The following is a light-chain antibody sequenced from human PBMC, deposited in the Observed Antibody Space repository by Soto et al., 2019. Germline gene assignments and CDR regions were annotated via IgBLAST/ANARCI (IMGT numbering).Light chain of an antibody. CDR3: QQRSNSPPWIS. CDR2: DAS. CDR1: QSVSSY. Sequence: EIVIKKALATLSVSPGERTTLSCRASQSVSSYLAWYQQKPGQAPRLLIYDASNRATGIPAKFSGSGSGTDFTLTISSLEPEDSAVYSCQQRSNSPPWISFGQGGLLEIK. J-gene: IGKJ5*01. V-gene: IGKV3-11*01.